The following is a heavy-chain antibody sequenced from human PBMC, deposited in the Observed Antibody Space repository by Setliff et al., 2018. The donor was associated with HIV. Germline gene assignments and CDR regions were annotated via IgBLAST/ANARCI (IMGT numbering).Heavy chain of an antibody. Sequence: GGSLRLSCAASGFTVSNAWMSWVRQAPGKGLEWIGLIENGGTTHYAAPVKGRFTISRDDSKNTVYLQMNSLRAEDTAVYFCARSPYNWNYDTHFDYWGQGTLVTVSS. CDR1: GFTVSNAW. D-gene: IGHD1-7*01. CDR2: IENGGTT. J-gene: IGHJ4*02. V-gene: IGHV3-15*04. CDR3: ARSPYNWNYDTHFDY.